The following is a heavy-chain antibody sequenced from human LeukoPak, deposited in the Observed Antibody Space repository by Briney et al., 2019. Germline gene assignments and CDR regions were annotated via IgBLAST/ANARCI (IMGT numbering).Heavy chain of an antibody. V-gene: IGHV3-74*01. J-gene: IGHJ3*02. CDR1: GFTFSSYW. D-gene: IGHD5-24*01. Sequence: GGSLRLSCAASGFTFSSYWMHWVRQAPGKGLVWVSHINTDGSSTTYADSVKGRLTISRDNAKNTLYLQMNSLRAEDTAVYYCAKDRLNGYNRPMTFDIWGQGTMVTVSS. CDR2: INTDGSST. CDR3: AKDRLNGYNRPMTFDI.